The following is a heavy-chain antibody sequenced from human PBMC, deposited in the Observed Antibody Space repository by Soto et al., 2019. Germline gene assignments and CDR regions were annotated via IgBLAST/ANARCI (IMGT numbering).Heavy chain of an antibody. J-gene: IGHJ5*02. CDR1: GGSISSSNW. V-gene: IGHV4-4*02. CDR3: ASYIVGATRFDP. CDR2: IYHSGST. D-gene: IGHD1-26*01. Sequence: PSETLSLTCAVSGGSISSSNWWSWVRQPPGKGLEWIGEIYHSGSTNYNPSLKSRVTISVDKSKNQFSLKLSSVTAADTAVYYCASYIVGATRFDPWGQGTLVTVSS.